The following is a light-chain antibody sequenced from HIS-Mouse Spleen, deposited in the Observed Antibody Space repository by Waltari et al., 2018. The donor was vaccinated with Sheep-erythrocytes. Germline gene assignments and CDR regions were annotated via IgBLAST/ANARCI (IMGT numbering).Light chain of an antibody. V-gene: IGKV1-8*01. CDR1: QGISSY. CDR2: AAS. J-gene: IGKJ4*01. Sequence: AIRMTQSPSSFSASTGDRVTLTCRASQGISSYLAWYQQNPGKAPKLLIYAASTLQSGVPSRFSGSGSGTDFTLTISCLQSEDFATYYCQQYYSYPLTFGGGTKVEIK. CDR3: QQYYSYPLT.